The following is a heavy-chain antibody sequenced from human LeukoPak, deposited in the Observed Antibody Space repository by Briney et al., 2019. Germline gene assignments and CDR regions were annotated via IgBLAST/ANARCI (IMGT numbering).Heavy chain of an antibody. D-gene: IGHD5-12*01. CDR2: IYYSGST. V-gene: IGHV4-39*01. Sequence: PSETLSLTCTVSGGSISSTSYYWGWIRQPPGKGLEWIGNIYYSGSTYYNPSLKSRVTISVDTSKNQFSLKLSSVTAADTAVYYCARHAPSIVATIAVSWDYWGQGTLVTVSS. CDR1: GGSISSTSYY. J-gene: IGHJ4*02. CDR3: ARHAPSIVATIAVSWDY.